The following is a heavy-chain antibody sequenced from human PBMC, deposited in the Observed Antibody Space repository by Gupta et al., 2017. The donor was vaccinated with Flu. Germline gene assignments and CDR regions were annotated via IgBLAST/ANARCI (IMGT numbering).Heavy chain of an antibody. Sequence: QLVESGGGMVQPGGSLILSCAASGSNFSDYSMHWVRQAPGKGLEWVSYISNSIRTKYDADSAKGRFTISRDNARNLLFLEMNDLRAEDTGLYYCTRDQTATIRYGMDVWGQGTMVTVS. CDR1: GSNFSDYS. CDR3: TRDQTATIRYGMDV. CDR2: ISNSIRTK. V-gene: IGHV3-48*01. J-gene: IGHJ6*02. D-gene: IGHD3-3*01.